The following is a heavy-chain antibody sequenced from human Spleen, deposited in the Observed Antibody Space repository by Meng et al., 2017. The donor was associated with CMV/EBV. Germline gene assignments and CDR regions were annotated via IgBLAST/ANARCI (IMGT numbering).Heavy chain of an antibody. CDR1: GGSISSYY. J-gene: IGHJ4*02. CDR3: ASPDGNSYVYWGGRIDY. V-gene: IGHV4-59*12. CDR2: IYSSGST. D-gene: IGHD3-16*01. Sequence: SETLSLTCTVSGGSISSYYWSWIRQPPGKGLEWIGYIYSSGSTNYNPSLKSRVTISVDTSKNQFSLKVSSVTAADTAVYYCASPDGNSYVYWGGRIDYWGQGTLVTVSS.